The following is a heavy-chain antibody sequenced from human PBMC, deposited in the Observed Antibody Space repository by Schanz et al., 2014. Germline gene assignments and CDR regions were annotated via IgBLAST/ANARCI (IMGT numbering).Heavy chain of an antibody. D-gene: IGHD2-15*01. CDR3: ARDRGYCSGGSCLTFDY. CDR1: GFAFSVYG. CDR2: IWSDGSTK. V-gene: IGHV3-33*01. J-gene: IGHJ4*01. Sequence: QVQMVESGGGVVQPGRSLRLSCAASGFAFSVYGMHWVRQAPGKGPEWVAVIWSDGSTKYYADSVKGRFTISRDNSKNTLYLQMNTLRAEDTAVYYCARDRGYCSGGSCLTFDYWGHGTLVTVSS.